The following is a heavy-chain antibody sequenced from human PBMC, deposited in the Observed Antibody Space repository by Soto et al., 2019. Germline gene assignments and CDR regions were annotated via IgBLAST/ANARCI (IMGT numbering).Heavy chain of an antibody. Sequence: GESLKISCAASGFTFSNAWMNWVRQAPGKGLEWVGRIKSKTDGGTTDYAAPVKGRFTISRDDSKNTLYLQMNSLKAEDTAVYYCTTGSGMIVVVIPYDDAFDIWGQGTMVTVSS. CDR2: IKSKTDGGTT. V-gene: IGHV3-15*07. CDR1: GFTFSNAW. J-gene: IGHJ3*02. CDR3: TTGSGMIVVVIPYDDAFDI. D-gene: IGHD3-22*01.